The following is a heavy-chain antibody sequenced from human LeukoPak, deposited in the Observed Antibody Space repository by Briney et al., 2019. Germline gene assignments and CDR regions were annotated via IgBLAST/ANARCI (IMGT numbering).Heavy chain of an antibody. D-gene: IGHD3-10*01. CDR2: LXNSGGT. J-gene: IGHJ6*02. CDR1: GASISXXX. V-gene: IGHV4-59*08. Sequence: SETLSLTCXVSGASISXXXXXXXXQPXXXXXXWIGDLXNSGGTSYXXSXKXXVTXXXDTSKNQVSLKLTSVTAADTAVYYCARRIPASGMRDVWGQGTTVTVTS. CDR3: ARRIPASGMRDV.